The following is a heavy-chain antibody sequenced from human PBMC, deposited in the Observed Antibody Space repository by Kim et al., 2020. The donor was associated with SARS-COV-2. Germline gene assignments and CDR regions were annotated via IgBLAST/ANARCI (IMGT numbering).Heavy chain of an antibody. V-gene: IGHV3-66*01. CDR3: ARGDGDLSSAARGDP. J-gene: IGHJ5*02. CDR2: IYSGGST. CDR1: GFTVSSNY. Sequence: GGSLRLSCAASGFTVSSNYMSWVRQAPGKGLEWVSVIYSGGSTYYADSVKGRFTISRDNSKNTLYLQMNSLRAEDTAVYYCARGDGDLSSAARGDPWGQGTLVTVSS. D-gene: IGHD6-25*01.